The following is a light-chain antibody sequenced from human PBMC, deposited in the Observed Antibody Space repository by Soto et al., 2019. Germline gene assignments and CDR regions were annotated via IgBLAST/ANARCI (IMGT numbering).Light chain of an antibody. J-gene: IGKJ5*01. CDR2: GAS. CDR3: QQYNNWPPT. V-gene: IGKV3-15*01. Sequence: IVLTQSPATLSVPPGERPTLPCRASQGFRTTLAWYQQKPGQAPRLLIYGASTRATGIPARFSGSRSGTEFTLTISSLQSEDFAVYYCQQYNNWPPTFGQGTRLEIK. CDR1: QGFRTT.